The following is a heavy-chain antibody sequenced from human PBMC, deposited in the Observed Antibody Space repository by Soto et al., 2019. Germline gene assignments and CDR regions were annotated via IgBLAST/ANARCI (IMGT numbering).Heavy chain of an antibody. D-gene: IGHD1-26*01. CDR1: GGSFIDYY. CDR2: INHSGSF. J-gene: IGHJ4*02. CDR3: ARLSGSNYYTVTY. Sequence: SETLSLTCAVYGGSFIDYYWSWIRQPPGKGLEWIGEINHSGSFNYNPSLKSRVTISVDTPKNQFSLKLSSMTAADTAVYYCARLSGSNYYTVTYWGQGILVTVSS. V-gene: IGHV4-34*01.